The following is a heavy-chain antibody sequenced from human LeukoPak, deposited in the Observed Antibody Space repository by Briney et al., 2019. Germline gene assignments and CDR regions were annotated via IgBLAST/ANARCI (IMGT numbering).Heavy chain of an antibody. D-gene: IGHD2-2*01. V-gene: IGHV1-69*05. CDR2: IIPIFGTA. J-gene: IGHJ6*03. CDR3: ARAHYEKSSYCGSTSCFGIYYYYYMDV. CDR1: GGTFSSYA. Sequence: SVKVSCKASGGTFSSYAISWVRQAPGQELEWMGGIIPIFGTANYAQKFQGRVTITTDESTSTAYMELSSLRSEDTAVYYCARAHYEKSSYCGSTSCFGIYYYYYMDVWGKGTTVTVSS.